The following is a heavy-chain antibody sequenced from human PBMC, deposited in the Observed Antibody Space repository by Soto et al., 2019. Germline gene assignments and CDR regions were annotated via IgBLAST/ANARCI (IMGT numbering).Heavy chain of an antibody. CDR1: GGSFSDYY. Sequence: QVQLQQWGAGLLKPSETLSLTCAVYGGSFSDYYWSWIRQPPGKGLEWIGEINHSGRTNYNPSLKSRVTISVDTSNNQFSLKLSSVTAADTAVYYCASGRVVARTGIWLYWGQGTLVTVSP. J-gene: IGHJ4*02. CDR3: ASGRVVARTGIWLY. D-gene: IGHD2-15*01. CDR2: INHSGRT. V-gene: IGHV4-34*01.